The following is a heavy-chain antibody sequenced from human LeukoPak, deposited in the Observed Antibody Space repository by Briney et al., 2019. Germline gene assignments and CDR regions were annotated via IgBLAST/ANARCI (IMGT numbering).Heavy chain of an antibody. CDR2: IYTSGST. J-gene: IGHJ3*02. CDR3: ARGGGGDHKHYAFDI. CDR1: GGSFSGYY. V-gene: IGHV4-59*10. Sequence: SETLSLTCAVYGGSFSGYYWSWIRQPAGKGLEWIGRIYTSGSTNYNPSLKSRVTMSVDTSKNQFSLKLSSVTAADTAVYYCARGGGGDHKHYAFDIWGQGKMVTVSS. D-gene: IGHD2-21*02.